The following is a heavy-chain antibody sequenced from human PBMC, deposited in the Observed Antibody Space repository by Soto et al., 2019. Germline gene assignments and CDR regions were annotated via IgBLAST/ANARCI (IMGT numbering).Heavy chain of an antibody. CDR2: IDPKTGGT. Sequence: QVQLVQSGTDVRNPGASVKVSCKPSGYIFSDNYIHWVRQAPGQGLEWMGWIDPKTGGTKYAQKFQGRVTMTSDTAISTAYMELTSLKPDDTAVYFCARDLGDYVLNYWGAGTLVTVSS. D-gene: IGHD4-17*01. J-gene: IGHJ4*02. CDR3: ARDLGDYVLNY. V-gene: IGHV1-2*02. CDR1: GYIFSDNY.